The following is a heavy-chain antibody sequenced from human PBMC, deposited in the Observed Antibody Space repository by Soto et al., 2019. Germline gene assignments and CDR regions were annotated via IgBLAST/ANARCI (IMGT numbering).Heavy chain of an antibody. D-gene: IGHD2-15*01. CDR3: AKVVVAATRHTDFDS. V-gene: IGHV4-39*02. CDR2: IYYDGST. J-gene: IGHJ4*02. CDR1: GGSINSNNYY. Sequence: ETLSLTCTVSGGSINSNNYYWAWIRQPPGKGLAWIASIYYDGSTYYNPSPKSRVSISVDTSKNHFSLKLSSATAADTAVYYCAKVVVAATRHTDFDSWGQGTLVTVSS.